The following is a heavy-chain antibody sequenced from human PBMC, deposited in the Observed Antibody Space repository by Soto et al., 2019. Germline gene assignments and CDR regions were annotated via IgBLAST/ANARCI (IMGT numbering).Heavy chain of an antibody. V-gene: IGHV4-4*02. CDR1: GGSISSYNW. CDR2: ICHSGNT. D-gene: IGHD4-4*01. CDR3: ARGSSYSNYYYGMDV. Sequence: PSETLSLTCAVSGGSISSYNWWSWVRQPPGKGLEWIGEICHSGNTNYTPSLKSRVTISVDKSKNQFSLKLSSVTAADTAVYYCARGSSYSNYYYGMDVWGQGTTVTVSS. J-gene: IGHJ6*02.